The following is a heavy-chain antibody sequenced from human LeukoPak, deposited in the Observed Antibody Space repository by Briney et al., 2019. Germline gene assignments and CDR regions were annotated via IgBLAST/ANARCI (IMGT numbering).Heavy chain of an antibody. D-gene: IGHD3-10*01. CDR2: INHSGST. Sequence: TSETLSLTCAVYGGSFSGYYWSWIRQPPGKGLEWIGEINHSGSTYYNPSLKSRVTISVDTSKKQFSLRLSSVTAADTALYYCASMVRGTDAFHYWGQGTLVTVSS. CDR3: ASMVRGTDAFHY. CDR1: GGSFSGYY. V-gene: IGHV4-34*01. J-gene: IGHJ4*02.